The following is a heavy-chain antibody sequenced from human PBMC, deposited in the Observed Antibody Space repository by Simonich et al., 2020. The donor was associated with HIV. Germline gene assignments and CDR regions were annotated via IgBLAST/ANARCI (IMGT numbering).Heavy chain of an antibody. CDR2: INHSGIT. CDR1: CGSFSGYY. Sequence: QVQLQQWGAGLLKPSETLSLTCAVYCGSFSGYYWSWLRQPPGRGLEWIGEINHSGITNYNPSLKSRVTISVDTSKNQFSRKLSSVTAADTAVYYCARGYYYDSSGYYQPAEYFQHWGQGTLVTVSS. V-gene: IGHV4-34*01. CDR3: ARGYYYDSSGYYQPAEYFQH. D-gene: IGHD3-22*01. J-gene: IGHJ1*01.